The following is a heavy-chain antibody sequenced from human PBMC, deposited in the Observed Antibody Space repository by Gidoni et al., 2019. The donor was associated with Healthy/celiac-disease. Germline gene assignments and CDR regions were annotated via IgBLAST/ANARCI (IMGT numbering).Heavy chain of an antibody. Sequence: QLQLQESGPGLVKPSETLSLTCTVAGGSSSSSSYYWGWIRQPPGKGREWIGRIYYSGSTYSHPSLKSRVTISVDPSQTQFSLKLSSVPAADTAVYYCARISYYYDSSGYNTDAFDIWGQGTMVTVSS. CDR1: GGSSSSSSYY. V-gene: IGHV4-39*01. CDR3: ARISYYYDSSGYNTDAFDI. CDR2: IYYSGST. D-gene: IGHD3-22*01. J-gene: IGHJ3*02.